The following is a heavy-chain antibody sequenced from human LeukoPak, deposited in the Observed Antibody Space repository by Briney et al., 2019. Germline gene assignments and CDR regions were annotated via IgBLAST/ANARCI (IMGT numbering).Heavy chain of an antibody. CDR2: ISYDGSNK. V-gene: IGHV3-30-3*01. J-gene: IGHJ4*02. CDR1: GFTFSSYA. Sequence: GGSLRLSCAASGFTFSSYAMHWVRQAPGKGLEWVAVISYDGSNKYYADSVKGRFTISRDNSKNTLYLQMNSLRAEDTAVYYCARDIAEDGSGSFFDYWGQGTLVTVSS. D-gene: IGHD3-10*01. CDR3: ARDIAEDGSGSFFDY.